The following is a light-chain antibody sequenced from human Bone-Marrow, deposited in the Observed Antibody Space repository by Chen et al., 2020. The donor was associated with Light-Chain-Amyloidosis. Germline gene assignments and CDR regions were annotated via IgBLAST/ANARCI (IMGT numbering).Light chain of an antibody. Sequence: SYELTQPPSVSVSPGQTARITCSGDDLPTKYAYWYQQKPGQAPVMVIHRDTEMPSGISERFAGSSSGTPATLTISGGQAEDEADYHCQSADSSGTYEVIFGGGTKLTVL. J-gene: IGLJ2*01. V-gene: IGLV3-25*03. CDR3: QSADSSGTYEVI. CDR1: DLPTKY. CDR2: RDT.